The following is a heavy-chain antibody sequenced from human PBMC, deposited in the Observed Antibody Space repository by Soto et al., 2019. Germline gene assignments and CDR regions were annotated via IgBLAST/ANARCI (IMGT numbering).Heavy chain of an antibody. CDR2: IKLDGSER. V-gene: IGHV3-7*05. D-gene: IGHD1-1*01. Sequence: EGSLILSCAASGFTFSSHGMSWVRQAPGKGLEWVANIKLDGSERYYLDSVKGRFTISRDDSKSIAYLQMNSLKTEDTAVYYCTRDNDGYWGQGTLVTVSS. CDR1: GFTFSSHG. CDR3: TRDNDGY. J-gene: IGHJ4*02.